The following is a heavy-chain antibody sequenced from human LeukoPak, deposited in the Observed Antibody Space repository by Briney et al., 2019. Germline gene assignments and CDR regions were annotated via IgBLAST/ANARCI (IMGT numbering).Heavy chain of an antibody. CDR1: GYTFTGYY. D-gene: IGHD6-19*01. J-gene: IGHJ4*02. V-gene: IGHV1-2*02. CDR2: INPNSGGT. Sequence: GASVKVSCKASGYTFTGYYMHWVRQAPGQGLEWMGWINPNSGGTNYAQKFQGRVTMTRDTSISTAYMELSRLRSDDTAVYYCARPYSSGWYVGEILDYWGQGTLVTVSS. CDR3: ARPYSSGWYVGEILDY.